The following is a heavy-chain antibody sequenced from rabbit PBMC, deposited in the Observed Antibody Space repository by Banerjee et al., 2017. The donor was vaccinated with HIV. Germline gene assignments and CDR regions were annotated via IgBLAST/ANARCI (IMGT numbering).Heavy chain of an antibody. CDR2: IYAGSSGST. J-gene: IGHJ4*01. CDR3: ARDLAGAIGWNFSL. Sequence: QEQLEESGGGLVQPEGSLTLTCTASGFDFSSYYMCWVRQAPGKGLEWIGCIYAGSSGSTYYASWAKGRFTISKTSSTTVALQMTSLTAADTASYFCARDLAGAIGWNFSLWGPGTLVTVS. D-gene: IGHD4-1*01. CDR1: GFDFSSYY. V-gene: IGHV1S45*01.